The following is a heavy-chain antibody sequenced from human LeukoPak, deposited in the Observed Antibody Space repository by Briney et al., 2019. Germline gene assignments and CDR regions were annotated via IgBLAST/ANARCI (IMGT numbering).Heavy chain of an antibody. J-gene: IGHJ6*02. CDR1: GFTFSDHY. Sequence: PGGSLRLSCAASGFTFSDHYMERVRQAPGKGLEWVGHTGNKANSYTTEYAASVKGRFSISRDDSKNSLYLQMSSLKTEDTAVYYCGRGGYSSSSFYGMDVWGQGTTVTVSS. CDR3: GRGGYSSSSFYGMDV. D-gene: IGHD6-6*01. CDR2: TGNKANSYTT. V-gene: IGHV3-72*01.